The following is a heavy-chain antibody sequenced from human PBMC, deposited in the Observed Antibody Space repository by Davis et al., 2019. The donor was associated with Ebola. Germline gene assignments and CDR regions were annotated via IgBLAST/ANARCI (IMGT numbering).Heavy chain of an antibody. Sequence: MPSETLSLTCTVSGGSISSSSYYWGWIRQPPGKGLEWIGSIYHSGSTNYNPSLKSRVTISVDKSKNQFSLKLSSVTAADTAVYYCARSVVLRFLDYWGQGTLVTVSS. J-gene: IGHJ4*02. CDR1: GGSISSSSYY. V-gene: IGHV4-39*07. D-gene: IGHD3-3*01. CDR3: ARSVVLRFLDY. CDR2: IYHSGST.